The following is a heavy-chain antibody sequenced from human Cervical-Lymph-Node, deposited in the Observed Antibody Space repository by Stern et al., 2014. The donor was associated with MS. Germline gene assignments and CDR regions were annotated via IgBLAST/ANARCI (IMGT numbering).Heavy chain of an antibody. J-gene: IGHJ5*02. Sequence: MQLVESGGGVVQPGRSLRLSCVVSGFTFSNYGMHWVRQAPGQGLEWVAVISYDGSNKQYGDSVKGRFTISRDTSKNTLYLQMTSLRADDTAVYYCARPGIPAAGIYNWFDPWGQGTLVTVSS. D-gene: IGHD6-13*01. V-gene: IGHV3-30*03. CDR1: GFTFSNYG. CDR2: ISYDGSNK. CDR3: ARPGIPAAGIYNWFDP.